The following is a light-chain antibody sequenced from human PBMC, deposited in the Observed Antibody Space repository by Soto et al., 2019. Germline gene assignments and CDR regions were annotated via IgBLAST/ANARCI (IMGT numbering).Light chain of an antibody. CDR2: DAS. CDR3: QQYHTLSPPT. J-gene: IGKJ4*01. CDR1: QDISNY. V-gene: IGKV1-33*01. Sequence: DIQMTQSPSSLSASVGDRVTITCQASQDISNYLNWYQQKPGKAPKLLIYDASNLETGVPSRFSGRGSGTDFTFTISSLQPEDIATYYCQQYHTLSPPTFGGGTKVEIK.